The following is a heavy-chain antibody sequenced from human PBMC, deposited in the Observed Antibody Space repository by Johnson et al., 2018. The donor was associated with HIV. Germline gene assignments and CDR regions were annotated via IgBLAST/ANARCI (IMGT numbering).Heavy chain of an antibody. J-gene: IGHJ1*01. V-gene: IGHV3-30-3*01. CDR3: GLLGLCWAM. CDR2: ISYDGSNQ. D-gene: IGHD3-10*02. Sequence: QMLLVESGGGVVQPGRSLRLSCEASGITFSRSPMNWVRQAPGKGLEWVAVISYDGSNQYYADSVKGRLTISRDNSKNTLYLQMNSLRAEDTGHNVRGLLGLCWAMWG. CDR1: GITFSRSP.